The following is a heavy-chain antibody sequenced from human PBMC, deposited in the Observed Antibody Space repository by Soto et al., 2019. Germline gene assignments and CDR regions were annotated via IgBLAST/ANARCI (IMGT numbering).Heavy chain of an antibody. CDR1: GGSFSAYY. Sequence: PSETLCLTCGVSGGSFSAYYWRWIRQPPGKGLEWIVEINHSGVTSYNPSLKSRVTISVDTDKNQFSLKLSSVTAADTAVYYFARAIRVAVLWFDPPGQGPFVTVSS. J-gene: IGHJ5*02. V-gene: IGHV4-34*01. CDR2: INHSGVT. D-gene: IGHD6-19*01. CDR3: ARAIRVAVLWFDP.